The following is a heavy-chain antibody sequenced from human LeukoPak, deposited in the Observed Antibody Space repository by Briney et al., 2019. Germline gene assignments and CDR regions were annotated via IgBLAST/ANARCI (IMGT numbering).Heavy chain of an antibody. D-gene: IGHD5-12*01. Sequence: ASVKVSCKASGGTFSSYAISWVRQAPGQGLEWMGGIIPIFGTSNYAQKFQGRVTITADESTSTAYMELSSLRSDDTAVYYCARDRGYSGYGPAFDYWGQGTLVTVSS. J-gene: IGHJ4*02. CDR1: GGTFSSYA. V-gene: IGHV1-69*01. CDR3: ARDRGYSGYGPAFDY. CDR2: IIPIFGTS.